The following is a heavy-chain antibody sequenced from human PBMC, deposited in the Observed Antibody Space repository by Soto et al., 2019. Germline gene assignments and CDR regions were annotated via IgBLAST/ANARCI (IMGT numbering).Heavy chain of an antibody. V-gene: IGHV4-31*03. CDR2: IYYSGST. CDR3: ARAGFDYGDYVRFQH. CDR1: GGSISSGGYY. D-gene: IGHD4-17*01. Sequence: SSETLSLTCTVSGGSISSGGYYWSWIRQHPGKGLEWIGYIYYSGSTYYNPSLKSRVTISVDTSKNQFSLKLSSVTAADTAVYYCARAGFDYGDYVRFQHWGQGTLVTVSS. J-gene: IGHJ1*01.